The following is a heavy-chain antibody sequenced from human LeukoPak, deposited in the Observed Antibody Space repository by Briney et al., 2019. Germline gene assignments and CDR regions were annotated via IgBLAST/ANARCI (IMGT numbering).Heavy chain of an antibody. Sequence: GGSLRLSCAASGFYFGTRYMHWVRQAPGKGLMWVSRINPEGTEGKYADSVRGRFIISRDNGENTLYLQMNSLRVDDTAVYFCARAVAGMGSSDSWGQGTLVTGSS. CDR3: ARAVAGMGSSDS. CDR2: INPEGTEG. V-gene: IGHV3-74*03. CDR1: GFYFGTRY. J-gene: IGHJ4*02. D-gene: IGHD6-19*01.